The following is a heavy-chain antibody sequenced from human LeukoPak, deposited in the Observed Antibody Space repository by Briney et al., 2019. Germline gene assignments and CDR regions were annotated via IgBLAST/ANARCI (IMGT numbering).Heavy chain of an antibody. V-gene: IGHV4-34*12. CDR1: GGSFSGYY. J-gene: IGHJ4*02. CDR2: VIHGGST. CDR3: AREGGPYRPLDY. Sequence: SETLSLTCAVYGGSFSGYYWTWIRQSPGKGLEWIGEVIHGGSTNYSPSLKSRVTISLDTSKSQFSLRVNSLTAADTAVYYCAREGGPYRPLDYSGQGTLVTVSS.